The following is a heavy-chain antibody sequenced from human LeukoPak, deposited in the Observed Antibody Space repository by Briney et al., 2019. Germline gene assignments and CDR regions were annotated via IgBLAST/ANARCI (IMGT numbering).Heavy chain of an antibody. CDR1: GYTFTSYG. CDR3: ARPLFTSGYPIYY. V-gene: IGHV1-18*01. D-gene: IGHD3-22*01. CDR2: ISVYTGNT. Sequence: ASVRVSCKASGYTFTSYGITWVRQAPGQGLEWMGWISVYTGNTNYAQKLQGRVTMTTDTSTTTPYMELKSLRSDDTAVYYCARPLFTSGYPIYYWGQGTLVTVSS. J-gene: IGHJ4*02.